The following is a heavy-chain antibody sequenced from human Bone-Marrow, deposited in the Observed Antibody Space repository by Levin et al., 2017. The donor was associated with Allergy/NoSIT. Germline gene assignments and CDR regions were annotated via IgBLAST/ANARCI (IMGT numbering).Heavy chain of an antibody. CDR2: ISSSGSDM. Sequence: GVLKISCTVSGFTFSIYSINWVRQAPGKGLEWVSSISSSGSDMYYVDSVRGRFTISRDNAKNSLTLQMNSLRAEDTAVYYCARGIIGDVRVAHKEAFDIWGQGTMVSVSS. J-gene: IGHJ3*02. D-gene: IGHD2-8*02. CDR3: ARGIIGDVRVAHKEAFDI. V-gene: IGHV3-21*01. CDR1: GFTFSIYS.